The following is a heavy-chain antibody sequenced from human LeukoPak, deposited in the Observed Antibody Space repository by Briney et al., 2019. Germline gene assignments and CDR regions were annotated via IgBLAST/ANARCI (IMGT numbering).Heavy chain of an antibody. Sequence: GGSLRLSCAASGFTFSSYSMNWVRQAPGKGLEWVSSISSSSSYIYYADSVKGRFTISRDNAKNSLYLQMNSLRAEDTAVYYCARGQTHCSGGSCYFDYWGQGPLVTVSS. CDR3: ARGQTHCSGGSCYFDY. CDR2: ISSSSSYI. CDR1: GFTFSSYS. D-gene: IGHD2-15*01. V-gene: IGHV3-21*01. J-gene: IGHJ4*02.